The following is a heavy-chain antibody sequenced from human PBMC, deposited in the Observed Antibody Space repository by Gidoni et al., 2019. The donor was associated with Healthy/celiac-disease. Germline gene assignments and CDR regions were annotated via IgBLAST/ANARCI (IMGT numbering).Heavy chain of an antibody. CDR3: ARRAPHYYGSGSYYAAFDI. CDR1: GYSFTSYR. Sequence: EVQLVQSGAEVKKPGESLRLSCKVSGYSFTSYRISWVRQMPGKGLEWMGRIDPSDSYTNYSPSFQGHVTLSADKSISTAYLQWSSLKASDTAMYYCARRAPHYYGSGSYYAAFDIWGQGTMVTVSS. V-gene: IGHV5-10-1*03. D-gene: IGHD3-10*01. J-gene: IGHJ3*02. CDR2: IDPSDSYT.